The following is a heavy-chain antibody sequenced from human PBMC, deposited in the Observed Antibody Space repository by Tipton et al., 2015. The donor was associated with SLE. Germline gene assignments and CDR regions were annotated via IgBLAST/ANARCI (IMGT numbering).Heavy chain of an antibody. D-gene: IGHD1-1*01. V-gene: IGHV4-34*01. J-gene: IGHJ4*02. Sequence: LRLSCAVYGGSFSGYYWSWIRQPPGKGLEWIGEINHSGSTYYNPSLKSRVTISVDTSKNQFSLKLSSVTAADTAVYYCARDPDWNYSDYWGQGTLVTVSS. CDR2: INHSGST. CDR1: GGSFSGYY. CDR3: ARDPDWNYSDY.